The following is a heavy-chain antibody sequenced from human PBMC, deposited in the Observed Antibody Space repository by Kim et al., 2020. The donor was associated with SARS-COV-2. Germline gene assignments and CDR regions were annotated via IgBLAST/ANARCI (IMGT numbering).Heavy chain of an antibody. J-gene: IGHJ4*02. V-gene: IGHV4-59*01. CDR2: IYYSGST. Sequence: SETLSLTCTVSGGSFSYCSWIRQPPGKGLAWIGQIYYSGSTNYNPSLKSRVTISIDTSKNQFSLKLSSVTAADTAVYYCARRSGGSEIQPFYYWGQGTLVTVSS. D-gene: IGHD3-10*01. CDR3: ARRSGGSEIQPFYY. CDR1: GGSFSY.